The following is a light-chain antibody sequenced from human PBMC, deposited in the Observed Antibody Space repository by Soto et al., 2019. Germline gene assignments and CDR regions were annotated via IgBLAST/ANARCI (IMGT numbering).Light chain of an antibody. CDR3: QQVKTYPLT. CDR2: AAS. Sequence: DIQLTQSPSFLSASVGDRVTITCRASQDISSHLAWYQQKPGKAPKLLIYAASTLQSGVPSGFDGSGSGTEFTLTITSLQHEDFATYYCQQVKTYPLTFGGGTKVEIK. V-gene: IGKV1-9*01. CDR1: QDISSH. J-gene: IGKJ4*02.